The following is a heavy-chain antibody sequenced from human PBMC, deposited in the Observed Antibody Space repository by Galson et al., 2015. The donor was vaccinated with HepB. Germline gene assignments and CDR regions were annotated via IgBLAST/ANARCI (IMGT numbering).Heavy chain of an antibody. J-gene: IGHJ4*02. CDR1: GFTFSSSW. CDR2: IKQDGSEK. CDR3: ATRVGRYSGNYAHFDY. D-gene: IGHD1-26*01. V-gene: IGHV3-7*03. Sequence: SLRLSCAASGFTFSSSWMSWVRQAPGKGLEWVANIKQDGSEKYYVDSVKGRFTISRDSTKNSLYLQMNSLRSEDTAVYYCATRVGRYSGNYAHFDYWGQGTLVTVSS.